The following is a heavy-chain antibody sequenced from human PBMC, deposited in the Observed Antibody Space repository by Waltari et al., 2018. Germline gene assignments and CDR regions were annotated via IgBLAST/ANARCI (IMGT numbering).Heavy chain of an antibody. Sequence: QVHLVQSGAAVKKPGASVRVSCKTSGYTFSDYYIYWVRQAPGQGLEWMGCMNPKSGATNPAQKYQGRVTMTRDTSTSTVYMELRGLTSDDTAIYYCARDLFPNFWSGYGFDIWGQGTKVTVSS. CDR3: ARDLFPNFWSGYGFDI. J-gene: IGHJ3*02. CDR2: MNPKSGAT. V-gene: IGHV1-2*02. CDR1: GYTFSDYY. D-gene: IGHD3-3*01.